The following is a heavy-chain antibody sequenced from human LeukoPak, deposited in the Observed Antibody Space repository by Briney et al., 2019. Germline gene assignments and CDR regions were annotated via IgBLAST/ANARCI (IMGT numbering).Heavy chain of an antibody. D-gene: IGHD3-10*01. J-gene: IGHJ4*02. V-gene: IGHV3-11*01. CDR3: ARSRYGSGSYRRDRILLSVAG. Sequence: PGGSLRLSCAASGFTFSDYYMSWIRQAPGKGLEWVSYISSSGSTIYYADSVKGRFTISRDNAKNSLYLQMNSLRAEDTAVYYCARSRYGSGSYRRDRILLSVAGWGQGTLVTVSS. CDR2: ISSSGSTI. CDR1: GFTFSDYY.